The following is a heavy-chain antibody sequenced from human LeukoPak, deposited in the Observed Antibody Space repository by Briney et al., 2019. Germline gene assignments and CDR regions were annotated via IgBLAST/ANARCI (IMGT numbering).Heavy chain of an antibody. CDR1: GFTFSSYE. D-gene: IGHD3-22*01. J-gene: IGHJ4*02. V-gene: IGHV3-48*03. CDR3: ARDLYRIVVVPHYFDY. CDR2: ISSSGSTI. Sequence: PGGSLRLSCAASGFTFSSYEMNWVRQAPGKGLGWVSYISSSGSTIYYADSVKGRFTISRDNAKNSLYLQMNSLRAGDTAVYYCARDLYRIVVVPHYFDYWGQGTLVTVSS.